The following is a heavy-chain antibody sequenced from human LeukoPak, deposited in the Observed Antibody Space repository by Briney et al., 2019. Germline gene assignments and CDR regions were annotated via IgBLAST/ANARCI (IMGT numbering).Heavy chain of an antibody. J-gene: IGHJ4*02. CDR1: GFTFSSYG. CDR3: TRDPRRLDY. CDR2: ISYDGSNK. Sequence: GGSLRLSCAASGFTFSSYGMHWVRQAPGKGLEWVAVISYDGSNKYYADSVKGRFTISRDNAKNSLYLQMNSLRAEDTAVYYCTRDPRRLDYWGQGTLVTVSS. V-gene: IGHV3-30*03.